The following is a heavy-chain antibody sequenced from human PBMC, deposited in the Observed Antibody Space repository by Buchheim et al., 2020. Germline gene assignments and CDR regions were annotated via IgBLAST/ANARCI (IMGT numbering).Heavy chain of an antibody. Sequence: QVQLVESGGGVVQPGRSLRLSCAASGFTFSSYAMHWVRQAPGQGLEWVALISYDGSNKYYADSVKGRFTISRDNSKKTMYLQMNSLRTEDTAVYYCARGPYYYDSSGSRALDYWGQGTL. CDR3: ARGPYYYDSSGSRALDY. V-gene: IGHV3-30*04. CDR1: GFTFSSYA. J-gene: IGHJ4*02. D-gene: IGHD3-22*01. CDR2: ISYDGSNK.